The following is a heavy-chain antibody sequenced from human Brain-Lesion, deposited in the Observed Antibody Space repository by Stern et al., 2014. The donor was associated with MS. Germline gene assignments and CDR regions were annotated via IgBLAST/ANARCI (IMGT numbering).Heavy chain of an antibody. CDR1: GYTLTELS. J-gene: IGHJ4*02. V-gene: IGHV1-24*01. CDR3: ATLSPGAGGNYYRHFDY. D-gene: IGHD1-26*01. Sequence: QVQLLESGAEVKKPGASVEVSCKVSGYTLTELSMHWVRQAPRKGLEWMGGFDPEDGETIYAQKFQGRVTMTEDTSTDTAYMELSSLRSEDTAVYYCATLSPGAGGNYYRHFDYWGQGTLVTVSS. CDR2: FDPEDGET.